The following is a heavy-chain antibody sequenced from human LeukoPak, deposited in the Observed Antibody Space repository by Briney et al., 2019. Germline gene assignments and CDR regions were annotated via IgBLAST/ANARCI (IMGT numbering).Heavy chain of an antibody. V-gene: IGHV3-21*01. D-gene: IGHD2-2*01. CDR2: ISSSSSYI. CDR3: ARCSVPADDY. J-gene: IGHJ4*02. CDR1: GFTFSSYS. Sequence: PGGSLRLSCAASGFTFSSYSMNWVRQAPGKGLEWVSSISSSSSYIYYAGSVKGRFTISRDNAKNSLYLQMNSPRAEDTAVYYCARCSVPADDYWGQGTLVTVSS.